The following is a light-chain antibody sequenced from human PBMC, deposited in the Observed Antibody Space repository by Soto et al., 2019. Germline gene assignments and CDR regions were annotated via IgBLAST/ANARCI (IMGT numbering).Light chain of an antibody. CDR3: QQCSSSPRT. Sequence: EIVLTQSPGTLSLSPGERATLSCRASQSVTNNYIAWYQQKPGQAPRLLIDDASRRATGIPDRFSGSGSGTDFTLTIKGLEPDDFAVYYCQQCSSSPRTFGGGTRVEIK. J-gene: IGKJ4*01. CDR2: DAS. CDR1: QSVTNNY. V-gene: IGKV3-20*01.